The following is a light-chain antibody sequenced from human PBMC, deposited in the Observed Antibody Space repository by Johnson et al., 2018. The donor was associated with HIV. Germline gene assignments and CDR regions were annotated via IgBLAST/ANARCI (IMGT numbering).Light chain of an antibody. Sequence: QSVLTQPPSVSAAPGQKVTISCSGSSSNIGNNYVSWYQQLPGRAPKLLIYENNKRPSGIPDRFSGSKSGTSATLGITGLQTGDEADYYCGTWDSSLNAYVFGTGTKVTVL. J-gene: IGLJ1*01. V-gene: IGLV1-51*02. CDR1: SSNIGNNY. CDR3: GTWDSSLNAYV. CDR2: ENN.